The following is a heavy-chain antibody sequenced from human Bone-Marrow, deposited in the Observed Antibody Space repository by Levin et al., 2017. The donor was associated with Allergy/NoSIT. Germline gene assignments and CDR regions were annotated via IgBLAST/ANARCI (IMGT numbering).Heavy chain of an antibody. CDR3: AGGPRRSY. D-gene: IGHD3-16*01. Sequence: GGSLRLSCAVSGFTVSNNYMSWVRQAPGKGLEWVSLIYSDGTIDYADSVKGRFTISRDNSKNTLSLQMNSPTADDTAVYYCAGGPRRSYWGQGTLVTVSS. V-gene: IGHV3-53*01. CDR1: GFTVSNNY. J-gene: IGHJ4*02. CDR2: IYSDGTI.